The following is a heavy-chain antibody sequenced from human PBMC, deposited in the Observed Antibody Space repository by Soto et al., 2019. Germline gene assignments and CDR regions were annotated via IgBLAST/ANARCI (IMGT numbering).Heavy chain of an antibody. CDR1: GFTFSNNA. J-gene: IGHJ6*02. CDR3: ARGTTTSAFSAMDV. Sequence: QVQLVESGGGVVQPGRSLRLSCAASGFTFSNNAMDWVRQAPGKGLGWGGVISYDGSNKNIAESVKGRFTISRDNSKNTLFLQMNSLRAEDTAVYYCARGTTTSAFSAMDVWGQGTTVTVSS. CDR2: ISYDGSNK. V-gene: IGHV3-30-3*01. D-gene: IGHD1-1*01.